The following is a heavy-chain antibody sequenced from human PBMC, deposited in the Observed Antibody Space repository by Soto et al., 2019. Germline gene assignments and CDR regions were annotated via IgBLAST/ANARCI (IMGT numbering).Heavy chain of an antibody. Sequence: KPSETLSLTCTVSGGSISSSSYYWGWIRQPPGKGLEWIGSIYYSGSTYYNPSLKSRVTISVDTSKNQFSLKLSSVTAADTAVYYCARRADYGDLSYYFDYWGQGTLVTVSS. CDR1: GGSISSSSYY. CDR2: IYYSGST. J-gene: IGHJ4*02. CDR3: ARRADYGDLSYYFDY. D-gene: IGHD4-17*01. V-gene: IGHV4-39*01.